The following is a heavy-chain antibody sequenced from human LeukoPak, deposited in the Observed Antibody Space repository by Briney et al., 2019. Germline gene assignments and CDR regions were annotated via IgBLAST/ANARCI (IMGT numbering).Heavy chain of an antibody. D-gene: IGHD4-17*01. CDR3: ARRVAGDSPFDY. J-gene: IGHJ4*02. CDR1: GGSISSSNYY. V-gene: IGHV4-39*02. Sequence: SETLSLTCTVSGGSISSSNYYWDWIRQPPGKGLEWIGSIYYSGTTYYNPSLKSRVTISVDTSKNHYSLKLSSVTAADTAVYYCARRVAGDSPFDYWGQGTLVTVSS. CDR2: IYYSGTT.